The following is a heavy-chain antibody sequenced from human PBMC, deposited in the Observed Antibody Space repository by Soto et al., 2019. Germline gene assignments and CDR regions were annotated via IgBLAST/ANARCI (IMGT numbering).Heavy chain of an antibody. CDR1: GFIFSNND. D-gene: IGHD3-10*02. V-gene: IGHV3-30*15. J-gene: IGHJ4*02. CDR2: MTYDGSAK. Sequence: QVQLVESGGGVVQPGRSLRLSCAGSGFIFSNNDMHWVRQAPGKGLEWVAFMTYDGSAKFLADSVKGRFTISRDNSKSTLFLHMSSLRAEDAAMYYCAIVRVADSPLDHWGQGTLVTVSS. CDR3: AIVRVADSPLDH.